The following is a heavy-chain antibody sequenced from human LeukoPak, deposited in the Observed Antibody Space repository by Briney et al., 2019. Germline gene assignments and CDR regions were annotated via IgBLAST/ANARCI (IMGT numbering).Heavy chain of an antibody. V-gene: IGHV4-34*01. J-gene: IGHJ5*02. CDR3: ARAKDTAMATNWFDP. CDR1: GESFSGYY. CDR2: INHSGST. D-gene: IGHD5-18*01. Sequence: SETLSLTCAVYGESFSGYYWSRIRQPPGKGLEWIGEINHSGSTNYNPSLKSRVTISVDTSKNQFSLKLSSVTAADTAVYYCARAKDTAMATNWFDPWGQGTLVTVSS.